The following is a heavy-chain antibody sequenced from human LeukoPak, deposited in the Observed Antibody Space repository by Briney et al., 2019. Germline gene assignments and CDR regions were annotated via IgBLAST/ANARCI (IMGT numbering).Heavy chain of an antibody. V-gene: IGHV3-15*01. CDR3: SRNADHDW. J-gene: IGHJ4*02. CDR2: IKRQTEGWAK. CDR1: GFTFSDAW. Sequence: GGSLRLSCAASGFTFSDAWLNWVRQTPEKGLEWVARIKRQTEGWAKDYAAPVKGRFTISRDDSKSTVYLQMNSLEIEDTAVYYCSRNADHDWWGQGTLVTVSS. D-gene: IGHD1-14*01.